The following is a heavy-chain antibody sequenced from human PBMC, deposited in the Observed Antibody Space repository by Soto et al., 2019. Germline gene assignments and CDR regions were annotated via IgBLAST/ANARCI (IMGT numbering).Heavy chain of an antibody. CDR3: ARDIVATSLDY. CDR2: ISYDGSNK. Sequence: GSLRLSCAASGFTFSSYAMHWVRQAPGKGLEWVAVISYDGSNKYYADSVKGRFTISRDNSKNTLYLQMNSLRAEDTAVYYCARDIVATSLDYWGQGTLVTVSS. CDR1: GFTFSSYA. D-gene: IGHD5-12*01. V-gene: IGHV3-30-3*01. J-gene: IGHJ4*02.